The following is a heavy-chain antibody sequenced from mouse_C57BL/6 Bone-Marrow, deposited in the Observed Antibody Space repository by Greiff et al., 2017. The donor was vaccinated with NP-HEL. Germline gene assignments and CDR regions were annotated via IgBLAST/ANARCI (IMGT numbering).Heavy chain of an antibody. CDR1: GYTFTDYY. D-gene: IGHD2-4*01. Sequence: VQLQQSGAELVRPGASVKLSCKASGYTFTDYYINWVKQRPGQGLEWIARIYPGSGNTYYNEKFKGKATLTAEKSSSTAYMQLSSLTSEDSAVYFCARKIYYDYEGDYFDYWGQGTTLTVSS. J-gene: IGHJ2*01. CDR2: IYPGSGNT. V-gene: IGHV1-76*01. CDR3: ARKIYYDYEGDYFDY.